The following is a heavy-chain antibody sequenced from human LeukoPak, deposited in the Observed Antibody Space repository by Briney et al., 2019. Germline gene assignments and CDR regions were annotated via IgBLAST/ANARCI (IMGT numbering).Heavy chain of an antibody. V-gene: IGHV1-46*01. CDR3: ASLFSSGPLGGP. CDR2: INPSGGST. CDR1: GYTLTELS. J-gene: IGHJ5*02. D-gene: IGHD3-22*01. Sequence: ASVKVSCKVSGYTLTELSMHWVRQAPGQGLEWMGIINPSGGSTSYAQKFQGRVTMIRDTSTSTVYMELSSLRSEDTAVYYCASLFSSGPLGGPWGQGTLVTVSS.